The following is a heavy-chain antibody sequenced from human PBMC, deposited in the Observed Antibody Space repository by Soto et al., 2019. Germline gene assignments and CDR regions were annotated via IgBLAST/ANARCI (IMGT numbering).Heavy chain of an antibody. Sequence: GGSLRLSCAASGFTFSSYEMNWVRQAPGKGLEWVSYISSSGSTIYYADSVKGRFTISRDNAKNSLYLQMNSLRAEDTAVYYCAREKEYNWNYIGYWGQGTLVTVSS. CDR3: AREKEYNWNYIGY. V-gene: IGHV3-48*03. D-gene: IGHD1-20*01. J-gene: IGHJ4*02. CDR2: ISSSGSTI. CDR1: GFTFSSYE.